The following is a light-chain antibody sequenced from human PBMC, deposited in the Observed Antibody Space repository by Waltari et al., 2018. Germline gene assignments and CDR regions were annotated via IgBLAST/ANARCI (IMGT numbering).Light chain of an antibody. J-gene: IGLJ3*02. CDR1: SSDVGSYNL. CDR2: EVT. Sequence: QSALTQPASVSGSPGQSITISCTATSSDVGSYNLVSWYQQHPGKAPKLVIYEVTKRPSGVSTRCSGSKSGNTASLTISGLQAEDEADYCCCSYAGSSTWMFGGGTKLTVL. CDR3: CSYAGSSTWM. V-gene: IGLV2-23*02.